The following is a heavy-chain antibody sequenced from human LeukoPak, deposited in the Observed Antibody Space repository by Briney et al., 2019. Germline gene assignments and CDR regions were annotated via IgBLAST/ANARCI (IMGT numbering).Heavy chain of an antibody. CDR1: GYTFTSYD. CDR2: MNPNNGNT. D-gene: IGHD2-2*02. CDR3: ARAYPLHDY. V-gene: IGHV1-8*01. J-gene: IGHJ4*02. Sequence: ASVKVSCKASGYTFTSYDINWVRQATGQGLEWMGWMNPNNGNTDYAQKFQGRVTLTRNTSISTAYMELSSLRSEDTAVYYRARAYPLHDYWGQGTLVTVSS.